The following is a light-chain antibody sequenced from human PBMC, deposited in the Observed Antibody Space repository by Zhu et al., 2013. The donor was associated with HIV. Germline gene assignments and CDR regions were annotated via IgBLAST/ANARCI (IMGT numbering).Light chain of an antibody. CDR1: QDIRNH. Sequence: DIQLTQSPSFLSASVGDRVTITCRASQDIRNHLGWYQQKPGKAPRRLIYLASTLQSGVPSRFSGSGSGTDFTLTISSLQPEDFATYYCQHFNHYSLEMFGQGTKVEV. V-gene: IGKV1-17*01. CDR2: LAS. CDR3: QHFNHYSLEM. J-gene: IGKJ1*01.